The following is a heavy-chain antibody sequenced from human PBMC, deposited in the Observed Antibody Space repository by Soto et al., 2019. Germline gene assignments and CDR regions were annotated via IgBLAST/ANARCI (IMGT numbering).Heavy chain of an antibody. CDR2: IIPIFGTA. Sequence: SVKVSCKASGGTFSSYAISWVRQAPGQGLEWMGGIIPIFGTANYAQKFQGRVTITADESTSTAYMELSSLRSEDTAVYYCARTDYYDSSGYYGLDYWGQGTLVTVSS. V-gene: IGHV1-69*13. CDR3: ARTDYYDSSGYYGLDY. J-gene: IGHJ4*02. D-gene: IGHD3-22*01. CDR1: GGTFSSYA.